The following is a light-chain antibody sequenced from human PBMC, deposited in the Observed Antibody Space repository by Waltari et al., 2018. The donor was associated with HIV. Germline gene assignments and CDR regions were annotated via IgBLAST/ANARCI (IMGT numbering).Light chain of an antibody. Sequence: QSALTQPAAVSGAPGQSITISCTGTARDIGDYNYVTWYQQHPGKAPKLVIYDVSNRPSGISTRFSGSKSGTTASLTISGLQAEDEAVYYCSSYTRSTRTTAWLFGGGTRLTVL. J-gene: IGLJ2*01. CDR2: DVS. V-gene: IGLV2-14*03. CDR1: ARDIGDYNY. CDR3: SSYTRSTRTTAWL.